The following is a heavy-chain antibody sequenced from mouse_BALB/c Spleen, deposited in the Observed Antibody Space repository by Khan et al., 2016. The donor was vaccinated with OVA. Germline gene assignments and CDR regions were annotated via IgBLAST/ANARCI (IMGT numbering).Heavy chain of an antibody. CDR2: INYSGNT. J-gene: IGHJ3*01. D-gene: IGHD2-4*01. Sequence: DVQLQESGPGLVKPSQSLSLTCTVTGYSITSEYAWNWIRQFPGNKLEWMGYINYSGNTRFNPSLNSRTSITRDTSKNQFFLQLNSVTTEDTTTYYCARKDYYDYDPFPYWGQGTLVTVSA. V-gene: IGHV3-2*02. CDR1: GYSITSEYA. CDR3: ARKDYYDYDPFPY.